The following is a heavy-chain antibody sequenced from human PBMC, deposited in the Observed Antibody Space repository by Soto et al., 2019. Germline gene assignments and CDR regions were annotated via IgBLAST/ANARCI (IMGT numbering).Heavy chain of an antibody. D-gene: IGHD6-6*01. Sequence: SVKVSCKASGGTFSSYAISWVRQAPGQGLEWMGGIIPIFGTANYAQKFQGRVTITADKSTSTAYMELSSLRSGDTAVYYCATSIAAPRYFDYSGQGPLVTVYS. J-gene: IGHJ4*02. CDR2: IIPIFGTA. V-gene: IGHV1-69*06. CDR3: ATSIAAPRYFDY. CDR1: GGTFSSYA.